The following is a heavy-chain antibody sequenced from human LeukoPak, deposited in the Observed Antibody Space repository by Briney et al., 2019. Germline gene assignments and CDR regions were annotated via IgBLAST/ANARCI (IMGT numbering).Heavy chain of an antibody. CDR2: ISSSGSTI. CDR3: AELGITMIGGV. J-gene: IGHJ6*04. CDR1: GFTFSNHG. V-gene: IGHV3-48*04. Sequence: GGTLRLSCAASGFTFSNHGMNWVRQAPGKGLEWVSYISSSGSTIYYADSVKGRFTISRDNAKNSLYLQMNSLRAEDTAVYYCAELGITMIGGVWGKGTTVTISS. D-gene: IGHD3-10*02.